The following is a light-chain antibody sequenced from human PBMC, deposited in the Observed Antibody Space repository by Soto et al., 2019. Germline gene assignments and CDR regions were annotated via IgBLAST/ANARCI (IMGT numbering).Light chain of an antibody. V-gene: IGLV2-11*01. J-gene: IGLJ2*01. CDR2: DVS. CDR3: CSYAGSYTKV. Sequence: QSALTQPRSVSGSPGQSVTISCTGTSSDVGGYNYVSWYQQHPGKAPKLMIYDVSKRPSGVPDRFSGSKSGNTASLTISGLQAEEEADYYCCSYAGSYTKVFGGGTKLTVL. CDR1: SSDVGGYNY.